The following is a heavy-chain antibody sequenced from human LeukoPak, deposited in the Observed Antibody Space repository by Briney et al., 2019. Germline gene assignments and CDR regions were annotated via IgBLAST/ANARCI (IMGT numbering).Heavy chain of an antibody. J-gene: IGHJ4*02. Sequence: GGSLRFSCAASGFTFSSYAMSWVRQAPGKGLEWVSAISGSGGSTYYADSVKGRFTISRDNSKNTLYLQMNSLRAEDTAVYYCAKDHGSGYYYNPNFDYWGQGTLVTVSS. CDR1: GFTFSSYA. D-gene: IGHD3-22*01. V-gene: IGHV3-23*01. CDR2: ISGSGGST. CDR3: AKDHGSGYYYNPNFDY.